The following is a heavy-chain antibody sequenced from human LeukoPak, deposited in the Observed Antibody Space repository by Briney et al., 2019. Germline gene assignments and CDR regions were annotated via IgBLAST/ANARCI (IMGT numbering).Heavy chain of an antibody. D-gene: IGHD4-11*01. V-gene: IGHV3-30*02. CDR3: AKGYSDYFDY. J-gene: IGHJ4*02. Sequence: GGSLRLSCAASGFNFRSYGIHWVRQAPGRGLEWVAFVRYDGYNKYYGDFVKGRFTISRDNSKNTLYLQMDSLRAEDTAVYYCAKGYSDYFDYWGQGPLVTVSS. CDR2: VRYDGYNK. CDR1: GFNFRSYG.